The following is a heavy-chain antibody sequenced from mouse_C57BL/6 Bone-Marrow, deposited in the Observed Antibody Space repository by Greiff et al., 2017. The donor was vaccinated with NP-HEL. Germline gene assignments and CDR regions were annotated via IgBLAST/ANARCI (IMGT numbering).Heavy chain of an antibody. CDR2: INYDGSST. CDR3: ARVRVYGNVFEV. CDR1: GFTFSDYY. J-gene: IGHJ1*03. D-gene: IGHD2-1*01. Sequence: EVKVVESEGGLVQPGSSMKLSCTASGFTFSDYYMAWVRQVPEKGLEWVANINYDGSSTYYLASLKSRFIITRDNAKNILYLQMSSLKSEDTATYYSARVRVYGNVFEVWGTGTTVTVAS. V-gene: IGHV5-16*01.